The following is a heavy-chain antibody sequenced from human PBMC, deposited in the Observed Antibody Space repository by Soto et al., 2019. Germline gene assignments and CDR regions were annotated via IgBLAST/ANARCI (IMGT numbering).Heavy chain of an antibody. CDR2: INHSGST. CDR3: AAREDIVVVVAATLFGWFDP. CDR1: GGSVSGYY. Sequence: LWRTLSLTCAVYGGSVSGYYWSWIRQPPGKGLEWIGEINHSGSTNYNPSLKSRVTISVDTSKNQFSLKLSSVTAADTAVYYCAAREDIVVVVAATLFGWFDPWGQGTLVTVSS. J-gene: IGHJ5*02. V-gene: IGHV4-34*01. D-gene: IGHD2-15*01.